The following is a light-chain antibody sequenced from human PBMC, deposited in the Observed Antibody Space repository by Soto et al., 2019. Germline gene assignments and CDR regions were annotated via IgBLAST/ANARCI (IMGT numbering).Light chain of an antibody. CDR2: DAS. Sequence: DIQMTQSPFTLSASVGDRVTITCRASQSINARLAWHQQKPGKAPKVLIYDASNLGSGVPSRFSGSGSGREFTLTISSLQPDDFATYYCQQYNSYPWTFGQGTKVDIK. CDR1: QSINAR. J-gene: IGKJ1*01. V-gene: IGKV1-5*01. CDR3: QQYNSYPWT.